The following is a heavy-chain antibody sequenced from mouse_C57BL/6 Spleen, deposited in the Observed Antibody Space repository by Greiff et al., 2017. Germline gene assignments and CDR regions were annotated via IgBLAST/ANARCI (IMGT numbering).Heavy chain of an antibody. V-gene: IGHV1-52*01. CDR3: AREDYDGFAY. Sequence: QVQLQQPGAELVRPGSSVKLSCKASGYTFTSYWLHWVKQRPIQGLEWIGNIDPSDSETHYNQKFKDKATLTVDKSSSTAYMQLSSLTSEDSAVYYCAREDYDGFAYWGQGTLVTVSA. CDR2: IDPSDSET. CDR1: GYTFTSYW. D-gene: IGHD2-4*01. J-gene: IGHJ3*01.